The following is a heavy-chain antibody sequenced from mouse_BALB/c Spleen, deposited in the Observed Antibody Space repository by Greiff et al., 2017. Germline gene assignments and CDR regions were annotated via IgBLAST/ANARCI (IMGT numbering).Heavy chain of an antibody. V-gene: IGHV5-12-1*01. CDR1: GFAFSSYD. CDR3: ARHPYYGTHWYFDV. D-gene: IGHD2-10*01. Sequence: LVESGGGLVKPGGSLKLSCAASGFAFSSYDMSWVRQTPEKRLEWVAYISSGGGSTYYPDTVKGRFTISRDNAKNTLYLQMSSLKSEDTAMYYCARHPYYGTHWYFDVWGAGTTVTVSS. CDR2: ISSGGGST. J-gene: IGHJ1*01.